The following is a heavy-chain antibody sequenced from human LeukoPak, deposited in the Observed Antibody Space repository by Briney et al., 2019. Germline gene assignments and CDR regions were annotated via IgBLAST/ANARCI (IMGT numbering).Heavy chain of an antibody. D-gene: IGHD2-15*01. V-gene: IGHV4-59*11. J-gene: IGHJ6*02. CDR1: GASIRSHY. CDR2: IYYSDNTYSSGST. CDR3: ARDVYDDCSGGSCYSSYYYYGMDV. Sequence: SETLSLTCTVSGASIRSHYWSWIRQSPGTGLEWIGNIYYSDNTYSSGSTNYNPSLKSRVTMSVDTSKNQFSLKLSSVTAADTAVYYCARDVYDDCSGGSCYSSYYYYGMDVWGQGTTVTVSS.